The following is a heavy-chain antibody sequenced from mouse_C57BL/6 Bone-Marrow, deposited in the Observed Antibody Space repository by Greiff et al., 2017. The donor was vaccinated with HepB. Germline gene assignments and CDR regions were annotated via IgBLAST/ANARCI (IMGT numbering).Heavy chain of an antibody. CDR3: ARSGDYYDEGMDY. J-gene: IGHJ4*01. Sequence: QVQLQQSGPELVKPGASVKISCKASGYAFSSSWMNWVKQRPGKGLEWIGRIYPGDGDTNYNGKFKGKATLTADKSSSTAYMQLSSLTSEDSAVYFCARSGDYYDEGMDYWGQGTSVTVSS. V-gene: IGHV1-82*01. CDR1: GYAFSSSW. CDR2: IYPGDGDT. D-gene: IGHD2-4*01.